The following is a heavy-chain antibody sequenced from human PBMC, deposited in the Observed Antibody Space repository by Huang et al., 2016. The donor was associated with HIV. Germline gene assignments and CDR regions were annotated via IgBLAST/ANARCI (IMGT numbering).Heavy chain of an antibody. Sequence: VQLVESGGGVVKPGRSLRLACASSEFSFSNYGLHWVRQGPGKGLEWVAVISDDGSNKYYAHSVKGRFTISRDTAENKVYLQMNSLRHEDTAVYYCAKDGADEEWDIDYWGQGTLVTVSS. CDR1: EFSFSNYG. CDR2: ISDDGSNK. D-gene: IGHD1-26*01. J-gene: IGHJ4*02. V-gene: IGHV3-30*18. CDR3: AKDGADEEWDIDY.